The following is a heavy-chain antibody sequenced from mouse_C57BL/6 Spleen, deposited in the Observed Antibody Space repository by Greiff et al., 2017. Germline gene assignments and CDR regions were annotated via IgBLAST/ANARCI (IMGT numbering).Heavy chain of an antibody. V-gene: IGHV3-6*01. CDR2: ISYDGSN. D-gene: IGHD1-1*01. CDR3: ARWDFDYYGSSYWYFDV. Sequence: VQLQQSGPGLVKPSQSLSLTCSVTGYSITSGYYWNWIRQFPGNKLEWMGYISYDGSNNYNPSLKNRISITRDTSKNQFFLKLNSVTTEDTATYYCARWDFDYYGSSYWYFDVWGTGTTVTVSS. CDR1: GYSITSGYY. J-gene: IGHJ1*03.